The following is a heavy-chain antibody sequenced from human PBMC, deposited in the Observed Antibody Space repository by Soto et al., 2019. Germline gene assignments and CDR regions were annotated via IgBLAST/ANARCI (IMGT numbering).Heavy chain of an antibody. CDR3: ARRGSGSYYDY. Sequence: GGSLRLSCAASGFTFGAYGMHWVRQAPGKGLEWVAVIAHDGTNIFYLDSVKGRFTISRDNSRNTLYLQMNSLRAEDTAVYYCARRGSGSYYDYWGQGTLVTVSS. V-gene: IGHV3-30*19. CDR2: IAHDGTNI. D-gene: IGHD1-26*01. J-gene: IGHJ4*02. CDR1: GFTFGAYG.